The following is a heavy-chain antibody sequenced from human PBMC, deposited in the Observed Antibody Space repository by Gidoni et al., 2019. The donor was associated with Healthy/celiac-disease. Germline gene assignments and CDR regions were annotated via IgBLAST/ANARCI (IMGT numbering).Heavy chain of an antibody. CDR2: IYHSGST. CDR1: GYSISSGYY. J-gene: IGHJ4*02. V-gene: IGHV4-38-2*02. Sequence: GLVKPSETLSLTCTVSGYSISSGYYWGWIRQPPGKGLEWIGSIYHSGSTYYNPSIKSRVTISVDTSKNQFSLKLSSVTAADTAVYYCARVPTGITFGGVIVILYYFDYWGQGTLVTVSS. CDR3: ARVPTGITFGGVIVILYYFDY. D-gene: IGHD3-16*02.